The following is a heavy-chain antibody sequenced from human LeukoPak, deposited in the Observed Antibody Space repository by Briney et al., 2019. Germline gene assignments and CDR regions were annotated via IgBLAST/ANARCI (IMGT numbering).Heavy chain of an antibody. CDR1: GFTFSSYW. CDR3: ARGGRSYYDYVWGSYRNWYFDL. J-gene: IGHJ2*01. Sequence: GGSLRLSCAASGFTFSSYWMSWVRQAPGKGLEWVANIKQDGSEKYYVDSVKGRFTISRDNAKNSLYLQMDSLRAEDTAVYYCARGGRSYYDYVWGSYRNWYFDLWGRGTLVTVSS. D-gene: IGHD3-16*02. V-gene: IGHV3-7*03. CDR2: IKQDGSEK.